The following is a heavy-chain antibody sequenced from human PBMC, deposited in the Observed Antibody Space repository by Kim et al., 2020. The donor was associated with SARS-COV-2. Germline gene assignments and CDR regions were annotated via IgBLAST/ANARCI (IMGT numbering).Heavy chain of an antibody. CDR2: IRSKANSYAT. D-gene: IGHD3-10*01. CDR1: GFTFSGSA. V-gene: IGHV3-73*01. CDR3: TSTFLYYYGSGSYPYSYAYSVDV. J-gene: IGHJ6*02. Sequence: GGSLRLSCAASGFTFSGSAMHWVRQASGKGLEWVGRIRSKANSYATAYAASAKGRFTISSDDSKNTAHLQMNSLKTEDTAVYYCTSTFLYYYGSGSYPYSYAYSVDVWGQRTTVTVSS.